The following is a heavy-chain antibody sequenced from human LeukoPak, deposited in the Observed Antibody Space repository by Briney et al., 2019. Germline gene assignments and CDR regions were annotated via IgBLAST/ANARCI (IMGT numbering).Heavy chain of an antibody. J-gene: IGHJ4*02. CDR3: ARSTVTHGLVDY. V-gene: IGHV3-30*04. CDR1: GFTLSSYA. D-gene: IGHD4-17*01. CDR2: ISYDGSNK. Sequence: GGSLRLSCAASGFTLSSYAMHWVRQAPGKGLEWVAVISYDGSNKYYADSVKGRFTISRDNSKNTLYLQMNSLRAEDTAVYYCARSTVTHGLVDYWGQGTLVTVSS.